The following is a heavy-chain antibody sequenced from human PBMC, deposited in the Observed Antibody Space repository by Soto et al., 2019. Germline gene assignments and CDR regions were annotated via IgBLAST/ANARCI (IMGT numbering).Heavy chain of an antibody. CDR3: ATVLRGVVNWFDP. V-gene: IGHV1-18*01. J-gene: IGHJ5*02. D-gene: IGHD3-10*01. CDR2: IATYNSNR. Sequence: HLVQSGPEVKKPGASITVSCKTSGDTFTNFGLSWVRQAPGPGLEWMGWIATYNSNRNYAQTFQGRLNLTTDTSTSTAYMELKSLRYDDTAVYYCATVLRGVVNWFDPWGQGTLVTVSS. CDR1: GDTFTNFG.